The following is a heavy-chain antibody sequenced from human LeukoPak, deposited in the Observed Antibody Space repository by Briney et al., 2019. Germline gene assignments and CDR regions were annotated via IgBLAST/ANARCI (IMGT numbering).Heavy chain of an antibody. Sequence: GGSLRLSCAASGLTFSSYGMSWVRQAPGKGLEWVAFIRYDGSNKYYADSVKGRFTISRDNSKNTLYLQMNSLRAEDTAVYYCAKEGGGSIAAADFDYWGQGTLVTVSS. CDR1: GLTFSSYG. V-gene: IGHV3-30*02. J-gene: IGHJ4*02. D-gene: IGHD6-13*01. CDR3: AKEGGGSIAAADFDY. CDR2: IRYDGSNK.